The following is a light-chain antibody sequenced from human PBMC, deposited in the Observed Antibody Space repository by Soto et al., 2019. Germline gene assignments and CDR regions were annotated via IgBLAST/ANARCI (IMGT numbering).Light chain of an antibody. Sequence: SYELTQPPSVSVSPGQTASITCSGDKLGDKYACWYQQKPGQSPVLVISQDTKRPSGIPERFSGSNSGNTATLTISGTQAMDEADYYCQAWDRSTVVFGGGTQLTVL. CDR1: KLGDKY. CDR3: QAWDRSTVV. CDR2: QDT. V-gene: IGLV3-1*01. J-gene: IGLJ2*01.